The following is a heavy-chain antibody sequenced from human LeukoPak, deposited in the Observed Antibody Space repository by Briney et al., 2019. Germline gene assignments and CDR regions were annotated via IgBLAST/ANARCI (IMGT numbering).Heavy chain of an antibody. D-gene: IGHD4-17*01. CDR2: IYYSGST. J-gene: IGHJ4*02. CDR3: AREGNDYGDYFDY. V-gene: IGHV4-59*01. Sequence: SETLSLTCTVSGGSISSYYWSWIRQPPGKGLEWIGYIYYSGSTNYNPSLKSRVTISVDTSKNQFPLKLSSVTAADTAVYYCAREGNDYGDYFDYWGQGTLVTVSS. CDR1: GGSISSYY.